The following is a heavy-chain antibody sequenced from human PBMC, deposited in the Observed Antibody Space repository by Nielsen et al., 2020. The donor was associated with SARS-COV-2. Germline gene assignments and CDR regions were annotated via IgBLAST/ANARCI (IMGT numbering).Heavy chain of an antibody. CDR2: IYYSGST. D-gene: IGHD3-22*01. V-gene: IGHV4-59*01. CDR1: GGSISPYF. J-gene: IGHJ4*02. Sequence: SETLSLTCTVSGGSISPYFWSWVRQPPGKGLEWIGYIYYSGSTNYNPSLKSRVTISVDTSKNQFSLKLSSVTAADTAVYYCARESGNYYDSSAYYFDYWGQGTLVTASS. CDR3: ARESGNYYDSSAYYFDY.